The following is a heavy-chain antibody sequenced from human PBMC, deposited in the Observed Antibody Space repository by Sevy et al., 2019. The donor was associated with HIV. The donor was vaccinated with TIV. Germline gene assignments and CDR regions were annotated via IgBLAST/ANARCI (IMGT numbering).Heavy chain of an antibody. Sequence: GGSLRLSCAASGFTFSSFAMHWVRPAPGKGLEWVAVVSYDGSSKHYPDSVKGRFTISRDNAKNTLYLQMIRLRPEDTAVYFCAILGVDCVSTNCYGMRSLSFDFWGQGTLVTVSS. J-gene: IGHJ4*02. D-gene: IGHD2-2*01. V-gene: IGHV3-30-3*01. CDR1: GFTFSSFA. CDR3: AILGVDCVSTNCYGMRSLSFDF. CDR2: VSYDGSSK.